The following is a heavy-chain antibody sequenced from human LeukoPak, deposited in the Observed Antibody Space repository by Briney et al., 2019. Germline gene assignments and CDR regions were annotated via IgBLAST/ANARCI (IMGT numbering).Heavy chain of an antibody. CDR3: AARALQDYDILTGYYITSIDY. J-gene: IGHJ4*02. V-gene: IGHV4-31*03. D-gene: IGHD3-9*01. CDR1: GGSISSGGYY. Sequence: PSQTLSLTCTVSGGSISSGGYYWSWIRQHPGKGLEWIGYIYYSGSTYYNPSLKSRVTISVDTSKNQFSLKLSSVTAADTAVYYCAARALQDYDILTGYYITSIDYWGQGTLVTVSS. CDR2: IYYSGST.